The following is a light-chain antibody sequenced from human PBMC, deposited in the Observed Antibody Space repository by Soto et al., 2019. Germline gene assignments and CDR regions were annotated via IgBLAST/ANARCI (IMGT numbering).Light chain of an antibody. J-gene: IGLJ1*01. CDR2: GVS. Sequence: QSVLTQPASVSGSPGQSITISCTGTSSDVGGYNYVSWYQQHPGKATKLMIYGVSNRPSGVSKHFTGSKSGNTAYLTISGLQAEDEADYYCSSYTSSSTGVFGTGT. CDR1: SSDVGGYNY. V-gene: IGLV2-14*01. CDR3: SSYTSSSTGV.